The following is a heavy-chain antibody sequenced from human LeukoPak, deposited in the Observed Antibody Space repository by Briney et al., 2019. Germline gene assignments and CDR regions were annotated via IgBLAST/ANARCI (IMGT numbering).Heavy chain of an antibody. V-gene: IGHV1-18*01. J-gene: IGHJ4*02. CDR2: ISAYNGNT. CDR3: ARDTSAGPYCSGGSCFPFDY. Sequence: ASVKVSCKASGYTFTSYGISWVRQAPGQGLEWMGWISAYNGNTNYAQKLQGRVTMTTDTSTSTAYMELRSLRSDDTAVYYCARDTSAGPYCSGGSCFPFDYWGQATVVT. CDR1: GYTFTSYG. D-gene: IGHD2-15*01.